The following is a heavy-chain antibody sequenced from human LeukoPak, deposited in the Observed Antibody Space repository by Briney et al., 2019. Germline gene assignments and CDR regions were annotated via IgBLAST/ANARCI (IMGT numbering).Heavy chain of an antibody. D-gene: IGHD3-10*01. V-gene: IGHV3-73*01. CDR3: ANWDYYGSGESNY. J-gene: IGHJ4*02. CDR2: IRSKANSYAT. CDR1: GFTFSGSA. Sequence: GGSLRLSCAASGFTFSGSAMHWVRQASGKGLEWVGRIRSKANSYATAYAASVKGRFTISRDDSKDTAYLQMNSLKTEDTAVYYCANWDYYGSGESNYWGQGTLVTVSS.